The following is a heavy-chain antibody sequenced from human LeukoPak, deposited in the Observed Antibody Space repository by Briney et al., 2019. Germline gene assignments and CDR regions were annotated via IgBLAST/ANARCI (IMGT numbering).Heavy chain of an antibody. J-gene: IGHJ4*02. D-gene: IGHD6-13*01. CDR1: GFTFSSYA. V-gene: IGHV3-30*04. Sequence: GGSLRLSCAASGFTFSSYAMHWVRQAPGKGLEWVAVISYDGSNKYYANSVKGRFTISRDNSKNTLYLQMNSLRAEDTAVYYCAREGSSLDYWGQGTLVTVSS. CDR3: AREGSSLDY. CDR2: ISYDGSNK.